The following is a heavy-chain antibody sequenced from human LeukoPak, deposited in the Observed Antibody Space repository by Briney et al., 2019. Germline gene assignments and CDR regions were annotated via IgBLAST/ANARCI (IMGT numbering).Heavy chain of an antibody. CDR2: IIPIFGTA. J-gene: IGHJ4*02. CDR3: ARPRIARPSHYCFDY. V-gene: IGHV1-69*05. D-gene: IGHD3-16*02. Sequence: SVKVSCKASGGTFSSYAISWVRQAPGQGLEWMGRIIPIFGTANYAQKFQGRVTITTDESTSTAYMELSSLRSKDTAVYYCARPRIARPSHYCFDYWGQGTLVTVSS. CDR1: GGTFSSYA.